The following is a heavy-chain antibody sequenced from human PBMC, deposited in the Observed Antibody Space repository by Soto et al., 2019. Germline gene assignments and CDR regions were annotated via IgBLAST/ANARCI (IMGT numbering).Heavy chain of an antibody. J-gene: IGHJ4*02. CDR3: ARDTGARTWGFDY. Sequence: PSETLSLTCGVSGGSLSGYYWSWIRQPPGKGLEWIGETNHGESTNYNPSLKSRVTISVDTSKNQFSLNLSSVTAADTAVYYCARDTGARTWGFDYWGQGTLVTVSS. D-gene: IGHD6-6*01. V-gene: IGHV4-34*01. CDR1: GGSLSGYY. CDR2: TNHGEST.